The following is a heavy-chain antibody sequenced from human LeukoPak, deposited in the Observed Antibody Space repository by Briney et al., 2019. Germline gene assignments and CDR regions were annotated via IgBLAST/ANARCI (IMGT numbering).Heavy chain of an antibody. CDR1: GGSISSYY. V-gene: IGHV4-59*01. CDR2: IYYSGST. Sequence: PSETLSLTCTVSGGSISSYYWSWIRQPPGKGLEWIGYIYYSGSTNYNPSLKSRVTISVDTSKNQFSLRLSSVTAADTAVYYCAREKGALTHGIWGAHYYYGMDVWGQGTTVTVSS. D-gene: IGHD3-16*01. J-gene: IGHJ6*02. CDR3: AREKGALTHGIWGAHYYYGMDV.